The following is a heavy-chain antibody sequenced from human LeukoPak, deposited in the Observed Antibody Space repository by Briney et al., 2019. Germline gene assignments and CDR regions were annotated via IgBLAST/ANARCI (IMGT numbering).Heavy chain of an antibody. CDR2: IYTSGST. CDR1: GGSISSYY. CDR3: ARILPPQQKDAFDI. D-gene: IGHD6-13*01. J-gene: IGHJ3*02. V-gene: IGHV4-4*07. Sequence: PSETLSLTCTVSGGSISSYYWSWIRQPAGKGLEWIGRIYTSGSTNYNPSLKSRVTMSVDTSKNQFSLKLSSVTAADTAVYYCARILPPQQKDAFDIWGQGTMVTVSS.